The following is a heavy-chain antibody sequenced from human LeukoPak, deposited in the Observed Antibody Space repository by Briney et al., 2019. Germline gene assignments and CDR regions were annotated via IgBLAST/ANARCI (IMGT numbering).Heavy chain of an antibody. D-gene: IGHD1-20*01. Sequence: SETLSLTCAVYGGSFSGYYWSWIRQPPGKGLEWIGEINHSGSTNYNPSLKSRVTISVDTSKNQFSLKLSSVTAADTAVYHCARGLRYNWNYLGYWGQGTLVTVSS. J-gene: IGHJ4*02. CDR3: ARGLRYNWNYLGY. V-gene: IGHV4-34*01. CDR2: INHSGST. CDR1: GGSFSGYY.